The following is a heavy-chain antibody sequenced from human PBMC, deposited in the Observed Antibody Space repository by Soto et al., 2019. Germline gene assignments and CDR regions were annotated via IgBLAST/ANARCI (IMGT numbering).Heavy chain of an antibody. CDR3: ARALQRSSSSWYDY. Sequence: SETLSLTCAVSGGSISSSYYWSWIRQPPGKGLEWIGYIYYSGSTNYNPSLKSRVTISVDTSKNQFSLKLSSVTAADTAVYYCARALQRSSSSWYDYWGQGTLVTVSS. J-gene: IGHJ4*02. CDR1: GGSISSSYY. D-gene: IGHD6-13*01. V-gene: IGHV4-61*01. CDR2: IYYSGST.